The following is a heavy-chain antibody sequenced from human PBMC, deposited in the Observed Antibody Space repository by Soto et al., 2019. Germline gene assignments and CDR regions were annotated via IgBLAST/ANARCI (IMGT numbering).Heavy chain of an antibody. Sequence: SETLSLTCTVSGGSISSSSYYWGWIRQPPGKGLEWIGSIYYSGSTYYNPSLKSRVTISVDTSKNQFPLKLSSVTAADTAVYYCARGSHVTIFGVVIIRAFDYWGQGTLVTVS. CDR1: GGSISSSSYY. V-gene: IGHV4-39*01. CDR3: ARGSHVTIFGVVIIRAFDY. CDR2: IYYSGST. J-gene: IGHJ4*02. D-gene: IGHD3-3*01.